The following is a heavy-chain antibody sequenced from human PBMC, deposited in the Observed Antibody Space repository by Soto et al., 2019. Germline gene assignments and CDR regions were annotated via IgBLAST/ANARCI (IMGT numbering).Heavy chain of an antibody. J-gene: IGHJ3*02. D-gene: IGHD2-15*01. Sequence: PGGSLRLSCAASGFTFSSYAMHWVRQAPGKGLEWVAVISYDGSNKYYADSVKGRFTISRDNSKNTLYLQMNSLRAEDTAVYYCARYCSGGSCIDAFDIWGQGTMVTVSS. CDR3: ARYCSGGSCIDAFDI. CDR2: ISYDGSNK. V-gene: IGHV3-30-3*01. CDR1: GFTFSSYA.